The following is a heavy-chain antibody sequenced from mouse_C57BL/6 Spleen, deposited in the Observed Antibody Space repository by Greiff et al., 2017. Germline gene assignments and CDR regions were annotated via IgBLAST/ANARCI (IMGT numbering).Heavy chain of an antibody. CDR1: GYTFTSYW. Sequence: QVQLQQPGAELVKPGASVKLSCKASGYTFTSYWMQWVKQRPGQGLEWIGEIDPSDSYTNYNQKFKGKATLTVDTSSSTAYMQLSSLTSEDSAVYYCARYYSKGYYAMDDWGQGTSVTVSS. V-gene: IGHV1-50*01. CDR3: ARYYSKGYYAMDD. D-gene: IGHD2-5*01. CDR2: IDPSDSYT. J-gene: IGHJ4*01.